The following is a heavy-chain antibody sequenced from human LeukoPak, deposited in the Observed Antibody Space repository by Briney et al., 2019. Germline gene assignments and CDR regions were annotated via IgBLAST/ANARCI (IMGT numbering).Heavy chain of an antibody. V-gene: IGHV3-7*05. Sequence: GGSLRLSCAASGFTVSGYSMSWVRQAPGKGLEWVANIKQDGSEKYYVESVKGRFTISRDNAKNSLYLQMNSLRVEDTAVYYCARVRDAYNLPVVYFDYWGQGTLVTVSS. D-gene: IGHD5-24*01. J-gene: IGHJ4*02. CDR1: GFTVSGYS. CDR3: ARVRDAYNLPVVYFDY. CDR2: IKQDGSEK.